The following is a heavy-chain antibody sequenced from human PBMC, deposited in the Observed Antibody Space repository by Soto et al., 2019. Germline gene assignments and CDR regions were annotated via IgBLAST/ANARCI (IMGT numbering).Heavy chain of an antibody. V-gene: IGHV1-69*13. J-gene: IGHJ6*02. CDR3: ARGNALDI. CDR2: TIPILGTA. CDR1: GGTFSSFA. Sequence: ASVKVSCKASGGTFSSFAINWVRQAPGQGPEWMGGTIPILGTANYAQKFQGRVTIIADETTNTASLELTSLRSEDTAVYYCARGNALDIRGQGTTVTVS.